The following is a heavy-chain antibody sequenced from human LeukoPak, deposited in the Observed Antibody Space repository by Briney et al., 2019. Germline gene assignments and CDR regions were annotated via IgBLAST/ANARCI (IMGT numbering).Heavy chain of an antibody. J-gene: IGHJ1*01. CDR1: GGSISSYY. Sequence: PSETLSLTCTVSGGSISSYYWNWIRQPPGKGLEWIGYIYYSGSTNYNPSLKSRVTISVDTSKNQFSLKLSSVTAADTAVHYYARGGWYPESFQHWGQGALVTVSS. CDR2: IYYSGST. D-gene: IGHD6-19*01. CDR3: ARGGWYPESFQH. V-gene: IGHV4-59*01.